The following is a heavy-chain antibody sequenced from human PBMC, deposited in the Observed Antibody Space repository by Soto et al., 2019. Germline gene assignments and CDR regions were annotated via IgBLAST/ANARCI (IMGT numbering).Heavy chain of an antibody. D-gene: IGHD3-3*01. V-gene: IGHV3-23*01. CDR2: ISGSGGST. Sequence: EVQLLESGGGLVQPGGSLRLSCAASGFTFSSYAMSWVRQAPGKGLEWVSAISGSGGSTYYADSVKGRFTISRDNSKNTLYLQMNSLRAEDTAVYYCAKIAQGITIFGVAKAYYFDYWGQGTLVTVSS. J-gene: IGHJ4*02. CDR3: AKIAQGITIFGVAKAYYFDY. CDR1: GFTFSSYA.